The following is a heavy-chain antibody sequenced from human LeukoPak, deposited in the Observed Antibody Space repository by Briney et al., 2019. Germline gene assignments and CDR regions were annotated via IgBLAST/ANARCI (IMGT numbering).Heavy chain of an antibody. CDR3: VGGTGY. J-gene: IGHJ4*02. V-gene: IGHV3-64D*06. Sequence: GGSLRLSCAASGFTFSTYVMHWVRQAPGKGLEYVSAISSNGDNTNYADSVKGRFTISRDNSKNTLYLQIRSLRADDTAVYYCVGGTGYWGRGTLVTVSS. CDR2: ISSNGDNT. CDR1: GFTFSTYV.